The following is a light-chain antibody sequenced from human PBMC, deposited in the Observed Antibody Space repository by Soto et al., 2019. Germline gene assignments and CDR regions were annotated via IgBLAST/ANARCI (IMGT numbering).Light chain of an antibody. Sequence: EIVLTQSPDTLSLSPGEGATLSCRASQVVSRSYLACYQQTPGQAPRLLISEASRRATGIPDRFSGSGSGTDFTLTISRLEPEDFAVYYCQQYGSLPETFGQGTRVEIK. CDR3: QQYGSLPET. V-gene: IGKV3-20*01. J-gene: IGKJ1*01. CDR1: QVVSRSY. CDR2: EAS.